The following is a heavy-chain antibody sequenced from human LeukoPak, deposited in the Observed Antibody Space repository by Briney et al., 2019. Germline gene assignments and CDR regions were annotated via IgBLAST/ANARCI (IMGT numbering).Heavy chain of an antibody. CDR2: INHSGST. D-gene: IGHD5-12*01. J-gene: IGHJ4*02. Sequence: SETLSLTCAVYGGSFSGYYWSWIRQPPGKGLEWIGEINHSGSTNYNPPLKSRVTISVDTSKNQFSLKLSSVTAADTAVYYCARAGVIDIVASWGARGYFDYWGQGTLVTVSS. CDR1: GGSFSGYY. V-gene: IGHV4-34*01. CDR3: ARAGVIDIVASWGARGYFDY.